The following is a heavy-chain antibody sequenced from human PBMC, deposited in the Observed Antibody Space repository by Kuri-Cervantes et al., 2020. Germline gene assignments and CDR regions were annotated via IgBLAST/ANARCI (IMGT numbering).Heavy chain of an antibody. CDR3: VRHYQYSHYS. J-gene: IGHJ4*02. V-gene: IGHV4-34*01. CDR2: INHSGST. Sequence: GSLRLSCAVYGGSFSGYYWSWIRQPPGKGLEWIGEINHSGSTNYNPSLKSRVTISVDTSKNQFSLNVTSVTAADTAIYYCVRHYQYSHYSWGQGILVTVSS. CDR1: GGSFSGYY. D-gene: IGHD5-18*01.